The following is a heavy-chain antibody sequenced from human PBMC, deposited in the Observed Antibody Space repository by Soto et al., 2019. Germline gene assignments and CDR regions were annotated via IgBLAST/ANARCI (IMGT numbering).Heavy chain of an antibody. CDR1: GASVSSYY. V-gene: IGHV4-4*07. Sequence: SETLSLNCTVSGASVSSYYWSWFRQPVGKGLEWIGRIHSSGNLNYNPSLESRVTMSLDTSKNQFSLRLTSVTAADTALYLCARDVGKNYWGQGIRVNVS. CDR2: IHSSGNL. D-gene: IGHD3-10*01. CDR3: ARDVGKNY. J-gene: IGHJ4*02.